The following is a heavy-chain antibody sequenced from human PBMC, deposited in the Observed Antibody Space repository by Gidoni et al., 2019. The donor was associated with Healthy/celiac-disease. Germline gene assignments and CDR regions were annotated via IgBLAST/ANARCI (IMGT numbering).Heavy chain of an antibody. V-gene: IGHV4-59*08. CDR3: ARRRQQFDY. Sequence: QVQLQQSGPGLVKPSETLSLTCTVSGGSISNHYWSWIRQPPGKGLEWIGYIYYSWTTNYNPSLKSRVTISLDTSKNQFALKLSSVTAADTAVYYCARRRQQFDYWGQGTLVTVSS. J-gene: IGHJ4*02. CDR2: IYYSWTT. CDR1: GGSISNHY. D-gene: IGHD6-13*01.